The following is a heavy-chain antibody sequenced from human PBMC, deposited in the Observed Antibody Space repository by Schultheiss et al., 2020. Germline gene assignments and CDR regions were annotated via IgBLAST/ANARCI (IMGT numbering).Heavy chain of an antibody. CDR3: ARRGLRGKAARWGWFDP. D-gene: IGHD6-6*01. V-gene: IGHV5-51*01. J-gene: IGHJ5*02. CDR2: IYPGDSDT. CDR1: GYSFTSYW. Sequence: GGSLRLSCKGSGYSFTSYWIGWVRQMPGKGLEWMGIIYPGDSDTRYSPSFQGQVTISADKSISTAYLQWSSLKASDTAMYYCARRGLRGKAARWGWFDPWGQGTLVTVSS.